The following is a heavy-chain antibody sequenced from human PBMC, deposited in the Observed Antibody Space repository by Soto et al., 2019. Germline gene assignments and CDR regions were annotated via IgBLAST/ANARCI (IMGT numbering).Heavy chain of an antibody. V-gene: IGHV3-23*01. CDR2: ISGSGGDT. J-gene: IGHJ6*02. D-gene: IGHD3-22*01. CDR1: GFALSRYV. Sequence: EVQLLESGGGLVQAGGSLRLSCAASGFALSRYVMTWVRQTPGKGLEGVSHISGSGGDTYYADSVKGRFTISRDNSKNTLHLQMNSLRAEDTAVYYCAKGLDNYNDHVWGQGSTVTVSS. CDR3: AKGLDNYNDHV.